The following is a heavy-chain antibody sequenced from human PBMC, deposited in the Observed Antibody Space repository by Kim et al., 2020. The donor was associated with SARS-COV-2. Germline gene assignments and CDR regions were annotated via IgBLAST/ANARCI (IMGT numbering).Heavy chain of an antibody. J-gene: IGHJ5*02. V-gene: IGHV4-59*08. D-gene: IGHD2-21*02. CDR3: ARRVTGEGFGGQGGWFDP. CDR2: IYYSGNT. Sequence: SETLSLTCSVSGGSFSSYHWTWIRQPPGKGLEWIGYIYYSGNTNYNPSLRSRITISLDTSRAQVSLKLNSVTAADTAIYYCARRVTGEGFGGQGGWFDPWGQGTLVTVSS. CDR1: GGSFSSYH.